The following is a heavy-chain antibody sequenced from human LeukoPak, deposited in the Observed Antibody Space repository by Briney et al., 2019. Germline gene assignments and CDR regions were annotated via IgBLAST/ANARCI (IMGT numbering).Heavy chain of an antibody. Sequence: NPSETLSLTCTVSGGSISSSSYYWGWIRQPPGKGLEWIGSIYYSGSTYYNPSLKSRVTISVDTSKNQFSLKLSSVTAADTAVYYCARGSGWNRPYYMDVWGKGTTVTVSS. J-gene: IGHJ6*03. CDR1: GGSISSSSYY. D-gene: IGHD6-19*01. V-gene: IGHV4-39*07. CDR2: IYYSGST. CDR3: ARGSGWNRPYYMDV.